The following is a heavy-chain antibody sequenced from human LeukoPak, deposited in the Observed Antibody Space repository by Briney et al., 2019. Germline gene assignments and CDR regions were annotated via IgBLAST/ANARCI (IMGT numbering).Heavy chain of an antibody. CDR2: IHCSGST. D-gene: IGHD3-10*01. Sequence: SEILSLTCTVSGGSISSYYWSWIRQPPGTGLEWIGHIHCSGSTNYNPSLKSRVTISVDTSRDQFSLNLSSVTAADTAVYYCAKGRSGSYYNFDYWGQGTLVTVSS. CDR3: AKGRSGSYYNFDY. V-gene: IGHV4-59*01. CDR1: GGSISSYY. J-gene: IGHJ4*02.